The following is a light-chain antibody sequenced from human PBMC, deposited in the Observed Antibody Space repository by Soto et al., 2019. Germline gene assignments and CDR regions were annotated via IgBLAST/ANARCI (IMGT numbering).Light chain of an antibody. CDR1: QSVFFSSSNNNF. J-gene: IGKJ4*01. CDR2: WAS. Sequence: DIVMTQSPDSLAVSLGERATINCKSSQSVFFSSSNNNFLAWYQQKPGQSPKLLIYWASTRESGVPDRFSGSGSVTNFTLTISSLQAEDVAVYYCQQYYSTPLTFGGGTKVEIK. CDR3: QQYYSTPLT. V-gene: IGKV4-1*01.